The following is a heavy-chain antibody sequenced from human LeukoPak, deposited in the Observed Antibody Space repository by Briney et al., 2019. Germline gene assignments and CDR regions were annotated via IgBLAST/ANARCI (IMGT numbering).Heavy chain of an antibody. Sequence: GGSLRLSCTASGFAFSFFAMSWLRQPPGKGLEWVSTINANSGATSYAASVRGRFTISRDNSKNKLYLQRNSLRAEDTAVYYCAKPISGGLAVTADWFDPWGQGTLVVVSS. J-gene: IGHJ5*01. V-gene: IGHV3-23*01. CDR1: GFAFSFFA. CDR2: INANSGAT. D-gene: IGHD6-19*01. CDR3: AKPISGGLAVTADWFDP.